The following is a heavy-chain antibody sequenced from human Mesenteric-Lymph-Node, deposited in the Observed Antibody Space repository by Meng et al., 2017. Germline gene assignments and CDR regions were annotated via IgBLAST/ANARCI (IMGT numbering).Heavy chain of an antibody. CDR3: ARGGGNSWYIDY. D-gene: IGHD6-13*01. CDR1: GGSFSGYY. V-gene: IGHV4-34*01. CDR2: INHSGST. J-gene: IGHJ4*02. Sequence: QVQLQQWGAGLLKPSETLSPTCAVHGGSFSGYYWSWIRQPPGKGLAWIGEINHSGSTNYNPSLKSRVTISVDTSKNQFSLKLSSVTAADTAVYYCARGGGNSWYIDYWGQGTLVTVSS.